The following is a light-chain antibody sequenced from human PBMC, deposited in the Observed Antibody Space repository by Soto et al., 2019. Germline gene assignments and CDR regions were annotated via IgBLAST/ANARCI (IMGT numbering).Light chain of an antibody. V-gene: IGKV3-15*01. CDR2: GAS. Sequence: THYPEALSVSPLERATLSCRASQSISSNLAWYQQKPGQAPRLLIYGASTRAIDIPARFSGRWSGTEFTLTISCLQSEALAVYFCQQYSIWPPWTVGQGTKVDIK. CDR3: QQYSIWPPWT. J-gene: IGKJ1*01. CDR1: QSISSN.